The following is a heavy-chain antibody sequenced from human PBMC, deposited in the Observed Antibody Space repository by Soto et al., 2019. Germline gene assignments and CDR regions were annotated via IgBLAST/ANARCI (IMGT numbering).Heavy chain of an antibody. CDR3: ARARRIVVVVAATKPPPNDAFDI. V-gene: IGHV3-21*01. J-gene: IGHJ3*02. D-gene: IGHD2-15*01. Sequence: EVQLVESGGGLVKPGGSLRLSCAASGFTFSSYSMNWVRQAPGKGLEWVSSISSSSSYIYYADSVKGRFTISRDNAKNSLYLQMNSLRAEDTAVYYCARARRIVVVVAATKPPPNDAFDIWGQGTMVTVSS. CDR2: ISSSSSYI. CDR1: GFTFSSYS.